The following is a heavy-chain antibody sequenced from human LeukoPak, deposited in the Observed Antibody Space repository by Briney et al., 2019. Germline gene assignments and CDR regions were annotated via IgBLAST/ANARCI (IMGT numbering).Heavy chain of an antibody. Sequence: GGSLRLSCAASGFTFRTYWMSWVRQAPGKGLECVANINQGGSEKYYVDSVKGRFTISRDNAKNSLYLQMNGLRAEDTAVYYCASRGALLNWGQGTLVTVSS. CDR2: INQGGSEK. CDR3: ASRGALLN. J-gene: IGHJ4*02. V-gene: IGHV3-7*01. CDR1: GFTFRTYW.